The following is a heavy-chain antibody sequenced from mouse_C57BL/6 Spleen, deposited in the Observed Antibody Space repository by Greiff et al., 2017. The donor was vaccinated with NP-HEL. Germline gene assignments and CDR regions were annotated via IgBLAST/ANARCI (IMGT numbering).Heavy chain of an antibody. Sequence: VQLKQSGPELVKPGASVKIPCKASGYTFTDYNMDWVKQSHGKSLEWIGDINPNNGGTIYNQKFKGKATLTVDKSSSTAYMELRSLTSEDTAVYYCAVYYYGSSYEYFDVWGTGTTVTVSS. CDR3: AVYYYGSSYEYFDV. CDR1: GYTFTDYN. D-gene: IGHD1-1*01. J-gene: IGHJ1*03. CDR2: INPNNGGT. V-gene: IGHV1-18*01.